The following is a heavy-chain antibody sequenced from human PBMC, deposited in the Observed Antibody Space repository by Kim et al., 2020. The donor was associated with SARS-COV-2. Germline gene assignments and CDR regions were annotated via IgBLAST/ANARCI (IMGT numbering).Heavy chain of an antibody. Sequence: YAQKFQGRVTMTRDTSTSTVYMELSSLRSEDTAVYYCARLIRRDGYDDYWGQGTLVTVSS. J-gene: IGHJ4*02. V-gene: IGHV1-46*01. D-gene: IGHD2-21*01. CDR3: ARLIRRDGYDDY.